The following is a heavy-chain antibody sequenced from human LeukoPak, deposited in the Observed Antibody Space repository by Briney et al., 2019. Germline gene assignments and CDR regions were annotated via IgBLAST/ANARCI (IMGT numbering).Heavy chain of an antibody. V-gene: IGHV4-61*02. D-gene: IGHD6-19*01. CDR1: GGSISSGSYY. CDR3: AGGVAVTGQSFRSYYYMGV. CDR2: IYTSGST. J-gene: IGHJ6*03. Sequence: SETLSLTCTVSGGSISSGSYYWSWIRQPAGKGLEWIGRIYTSGSTNYNPSLKSRVTISVDTSKNQFSLKLRSVTAADTAVYYCAGGVAVTGQSFRSYYYMGVWGKGTTVTISS.